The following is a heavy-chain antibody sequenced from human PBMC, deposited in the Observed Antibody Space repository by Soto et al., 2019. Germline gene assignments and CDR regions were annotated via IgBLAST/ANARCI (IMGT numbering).Heavy chain of an antibody. CDR3: ARGRRVAPKPYYYHYGMDI. Sequence: SETRSLTCAVYGGSFSGYYWSWIRQPPGKGLEWIGEINHSGSTNYNPSLKSRVTISVDTSKNQFSLKLSSVTAADTAVYYCARGRRVAPKPYYYHYGMDIWGQGTTVTVSS. J-gene: IGHJ6*02. D-gene: IGHD2-15*01. CDR2: INHSGST. CDR1: GGSFSGYY. V-gene: IGHV4-34*01.